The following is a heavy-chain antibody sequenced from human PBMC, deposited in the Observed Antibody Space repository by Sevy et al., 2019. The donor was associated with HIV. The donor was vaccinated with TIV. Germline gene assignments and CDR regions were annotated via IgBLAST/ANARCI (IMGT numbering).Heavy chain of an antibody. J-gene: IGHJ4*02. V-gene: IGHV3-48*01. D-gene: IGHD3-10*01. Sequence: GGSLRLSCAASGFTFSSYSMNWVRQAPGKGLEWVSYISSSSTIYYADSVKGRFTISRDNAKNSLYLQMNSLRAEDTAVYYCAREDYYGSGSYYGPLDYWGQGTLVTVSS. CDR3: AREDYYGSGSYYGPLDY. CDR1: GFTFSSYS. CDR2: ISSSSTI.